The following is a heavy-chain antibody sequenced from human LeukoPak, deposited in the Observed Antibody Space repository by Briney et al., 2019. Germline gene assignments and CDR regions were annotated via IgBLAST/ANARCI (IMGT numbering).Heavy chain of an antibody. CDR1: GFTFSSYA. CDR2: ISYDGSNK. CDR3: ARDTSIAWHHFFHY. D-gene: IGHD6-19*01. Sequence: GGSLRLSCAASGFTFSSYAMHWVRQVPGKGLEWVAVISYDGSNKYHADSVKGRFTISRDNSKNTLYLQMNSLRSEDTAVYYCARDTSIAWHHFFHYWGQGPLVPVSS. J-gene: IGHJ4*02. V-gene: IGHV3-30-3*01.